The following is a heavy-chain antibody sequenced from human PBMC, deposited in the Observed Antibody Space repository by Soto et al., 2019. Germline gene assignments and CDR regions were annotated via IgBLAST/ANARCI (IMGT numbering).Heavy chain of an antibody. V-gene: IGHV1-8*01. J-gene: IGHJ4*01. CDR2: MNPNSGNT. CDR1: GYTFTSYD. Sequence: QVQLVQSGAEVKKPGASVKVSCKASGYTFTSYDINWVRQATGQGLEWMGWMNPNSGNTGYAQKFQGRVTMTRNTSISTAYMELSRLRSEDTAVYYCARAVTTDYGDYSLDYWGHATLVTVSS. CDR3: ARAVTTDYGDYSLDY. D-gene: IGHD4-17*01.